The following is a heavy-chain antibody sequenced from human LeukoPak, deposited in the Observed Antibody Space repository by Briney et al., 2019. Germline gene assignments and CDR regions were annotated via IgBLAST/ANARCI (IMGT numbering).Heavy chain of an antibody. CDR1: GYRFNNYG. CDR2: INPNSGGT. J-gene: IGHJ4*02. CDR3: ARDSQAFCSGVSCLNYFDY. V-gene: IGHV1-2*02. D-gene: IGHD2-15*01. Sequence: ASVKVSCKASGYRFNNYGLSWVRQAPGQGLEWMGWINPNSGGTNYAQKFQGRVTLTRDTSISTAYMELSRLRSDDTAVYYCARDSQAFCSGVSCLNYFDYWGQGTLVTVSS.